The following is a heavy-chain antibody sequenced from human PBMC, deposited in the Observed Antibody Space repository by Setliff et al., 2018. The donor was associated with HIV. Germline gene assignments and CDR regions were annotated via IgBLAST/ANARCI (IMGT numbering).Heavy chain of an antibody. CDR1: GNSITRDYQ. J-gene: IGHJ4*02. Sequence: SETLSLTCTVSGNSITRDYQWGWIRQPPGKGLEWIGSIYHTGSTYYNPSLKSRVAISADKSKNQFSLQLSSVTAADTAVYYCARGSTVWAFAHWGQGALVTVSS. V-gene: IGHV4-38-2*02. D-gene: IGHD7-27*01. CDR2: IYHTGST. CDR3: ARGSTVWAFAH.